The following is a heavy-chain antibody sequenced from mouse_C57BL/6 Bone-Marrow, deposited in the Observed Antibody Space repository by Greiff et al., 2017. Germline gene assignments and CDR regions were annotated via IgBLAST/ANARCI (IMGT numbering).Heavy chain of an antibody. Sequence: VQLQQSGTVLARPGASVKMSCKASGYTFTSYWTHWVKQRPGQGLEWIGAIYPGNSDTSYNQKFKGKAKLTAVTSASTAYMERSSLTHEDSADYYFTDGYYPDYWGQGTTLTVSS. J-gene: IGHJ2*01. CDR1: GYTFTSYW. CDR3: TDGYYPDY. D-gene: IGHD2-3*01. V-gene: IGHV1-5*01. CDR2: IYPGNSDT.